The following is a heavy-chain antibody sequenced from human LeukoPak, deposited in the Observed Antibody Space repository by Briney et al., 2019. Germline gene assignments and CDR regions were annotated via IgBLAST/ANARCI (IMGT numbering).Heavy chain of an antibody. Sequence: ASVKVSCKASDYPFNGCYIHWVRLVPGQGLEWMGWINPDNGGTKYAQKFQGRVTVTRDTSITTAYMELSRLTSVDTAIYYCARASMSLFSRFSEILEYWGQGTLVTVSS. V-gene: IGHV1-2*02. D-gene: IGHD2/OR15-2a*01. CDR3: ARASMSLFSRFSEILEY. CDR1: DYPFNGCY. CDR2: INPDNGGT. J-gene: IGHJ4*02.